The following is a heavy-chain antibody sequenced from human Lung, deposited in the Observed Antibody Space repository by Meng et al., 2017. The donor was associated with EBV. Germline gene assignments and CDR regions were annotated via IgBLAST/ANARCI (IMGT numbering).Heavy chain of an antibody. CDR2: IITATGVS. D-gene: IGHD1-7*01. V-gene: IGHV7-4-1*02. CDR3: ARWNCRYRHFDY. CDR1: GYTLTSPA. Sequence: EMKKPGASLTAASEASGYTLTSPAINWASQTPGKGLEWMGWIITATGVSTHDQAFTGWFVFSLDTSVSTTYLQISSLRAEDTAVYFCARWNCRYRHFDYWVQGTLVTVSS. J-gene: IGHJ4*02.